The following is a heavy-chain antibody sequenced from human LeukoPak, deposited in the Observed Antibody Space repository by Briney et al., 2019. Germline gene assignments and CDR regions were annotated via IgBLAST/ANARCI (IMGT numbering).Heavy chain of an antibody. CDR2: IPYDGLNR. V-gene: IGHV3-30*02. Sequence: GGSLRLSCAASGFTFSSYGIHWVRQAPGKGLEWVTFIPYDGLNRIYADSVEGRFTVSRDNSKNTLYLQMNSLRAEDTAVYYCAKIVAISGRPREGFDYWGQGTLVTVSS. D-gene: IGHD1-26*01. J-gene: IGHJ4*02. CDR3: AKIVAISGRPREGFDY. CDR1: GFTFSSYG.